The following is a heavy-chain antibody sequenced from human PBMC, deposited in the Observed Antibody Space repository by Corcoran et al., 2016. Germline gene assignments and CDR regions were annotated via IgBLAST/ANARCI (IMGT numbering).Heavy chain of an antibody. D-gene: IGHD6-19*01. CDR3: MGGSGQDGRDWFDP. CDR1: GYTFINHD. CDR2: MNSNSGKT. V-gene: IGHV1-8*01. Sequence: QVQLVQSGAEVKKPGASVKVSCKASGYTFINHDINWVRQATGQGLEWMGWMNSNSGKTGYAQMFQGRVTMTRDTSIDTAYLELSSLRYDDTAVYFCMGGSGQDGRDWFDPWGQGTAVIVSS. J-gene: IGHJ5*02.